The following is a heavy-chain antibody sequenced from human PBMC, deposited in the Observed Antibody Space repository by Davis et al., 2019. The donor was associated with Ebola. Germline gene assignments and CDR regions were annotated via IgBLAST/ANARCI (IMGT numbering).Heavy chain of an antibody. Sequence: SETLSLTCTVSGGSISSYYWSWIRQPPGKGLEWIGYIYYSGSTNYNPSLKSRVTISVDTSKNQFSLKLSSVTAADTAVYYCGGGYSYDAFDIWGQGTMVTVSS. V-gene: IGHV4-59*08. J-gene: IGHJ3*02. CDR2: IYYSGST. CDR3: GGGYSYDAFDI. D-gene: IGHD3-22*01. CDR1: GGSISSYY.